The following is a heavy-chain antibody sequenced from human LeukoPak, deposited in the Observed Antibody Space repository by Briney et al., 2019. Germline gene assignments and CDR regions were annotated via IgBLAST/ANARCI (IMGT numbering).Heavy chain of an antibody. J-gene: IGHJ4*02. CDR3: AKDEGDYYDSSGYQNYFDY. CDR2: ISYDGSNK. V-gene: IGHV3-30*18. CDR1: GFTFSSYG. D-gene: IGHD3-22*01. Sequence: PGGSLRLSCAASGFTFSSYGMHWVRQVPGKGLEWVAVISYDGSNKYYADSVKGRFTISRDNSKNTLYLQMNSLRAEDTAVYYCAKDEGDYYDSSGYQNYFDYWGQGTLVTVSS.